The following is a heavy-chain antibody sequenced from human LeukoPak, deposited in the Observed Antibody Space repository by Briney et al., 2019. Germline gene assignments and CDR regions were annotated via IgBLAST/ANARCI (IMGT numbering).Heavy chain of an antibody. V-gene: IGHV4-39*01. J-gene: IGHJ5*02. CDR2: NNYSGST. CDR1: GGSISSSRYY. D-gene: IGHD1-14*01. Sequence: SETLSLTCTVSGGSISSSRYYWGWIHQPPGKGLEWIGSNNYSGSTYYNPSLKSRVTISVDTSKNQFSLKLSSVTAADTAVYYCARQLPGDWFDPWGQGTLVTVSS. CDR3: ARQLPGDWFDP.